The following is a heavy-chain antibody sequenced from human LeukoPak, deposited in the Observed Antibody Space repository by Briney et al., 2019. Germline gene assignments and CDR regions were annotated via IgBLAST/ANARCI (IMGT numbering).Heavy chain of an antibody. CDR2: IIPIFGTA. J-gene: IGHJ4*02. CDR1: GGTFSSYA. CDR3: AREGSRGGGQQLALDY. Sequence: GASVKVSCKASGGTFSSYAISWVRQAPGQGLEWMGGIIPIFGTANYAQKFQGRVTITTDESTSTAYMELSSLRSEDTAVYYCAREGSRGGGQQLALDYWGQGTLVTVSS. D-gene: IGHD6-13*01. V-gene: IGHV1-69*05.